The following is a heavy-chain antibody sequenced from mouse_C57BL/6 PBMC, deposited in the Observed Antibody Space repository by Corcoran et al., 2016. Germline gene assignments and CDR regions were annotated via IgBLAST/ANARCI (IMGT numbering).Heavy chain of an antibody. D-gene: IGHD1-1*01. CDR3: ARDYYGSSHFAY. J-gene: IGHJ3*01. V-gene: IGHV1-80*01. Sequence: QVQLQQSGAELVKPGASVKISCKASGYAFSSYWMNWVKQRPGKGLEWIGQIYPGDGDTNYNGKFKGKATLTADKSSGTAYMQLSSLTSEDSAVYFCARDYYGSSHFAYWGQGTLVTVSA. CDR2: IYPGDGDT. CDR1: GYAFSSYW.